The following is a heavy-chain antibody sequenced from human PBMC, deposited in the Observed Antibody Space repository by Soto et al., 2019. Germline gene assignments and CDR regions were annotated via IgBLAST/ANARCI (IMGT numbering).Heavy chain of an antibody. J-gene: IGHJ4*01. Sequence: KGMEWIGSIYYSGSTSYNPSLKSRVTISVDTSKNQFSLKLSSVTAADTAAYFFVFTPRGEPRSTLFDY. CDR3: VFTPRGEPRSTLFDY. V-gene: IGHV4-39*01. CDR2: IYYSGST. D-gene: IGHD2-15*01.